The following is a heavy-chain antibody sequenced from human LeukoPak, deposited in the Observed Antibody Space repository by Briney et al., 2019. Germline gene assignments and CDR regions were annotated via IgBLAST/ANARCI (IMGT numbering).Heavy chain of an antibody. CDR1: GGTFSGYT. D-gene: IGHD2-2*01. J-gene: IGHJ4*02. V-gene: IGHV1-69*01. CDR2: IIPIFGTA. CDR3: ARGFGYCSSTSCSLAADPGTY. Sequence: SVKVSCNASGGTFSGYTISWVRQAPGQGLGLMGGIIPIFGTANYAQKFHDRVTITADESTSTAYMELSSLRSEDTGVYYCARGFGYCSSTSCSLAADPGTYWGQGTLVTVS.